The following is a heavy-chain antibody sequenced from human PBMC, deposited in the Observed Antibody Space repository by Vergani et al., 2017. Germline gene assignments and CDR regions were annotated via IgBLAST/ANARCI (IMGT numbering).Heavy chain of an antibody. CDR3: VKDAGSYENFFDS. CDR2: LTVGGGST. Sequence: EVQLLESGGSLKQPGGSVRLSCAASGFTFSTYAMHCVRQAPGKGLEWVSALTVGGGSTYYADPFKGRFIISRDNSRDTLYLQMNSLRPEDTDTYYCVKDAGSYENFFDSWGQGTLVTVSS. CDR1: GFTFSTYA. D-gene: IGHD1-26*01. J-gene: IGHJ4*02. V-gene: IGHV3-23*01.